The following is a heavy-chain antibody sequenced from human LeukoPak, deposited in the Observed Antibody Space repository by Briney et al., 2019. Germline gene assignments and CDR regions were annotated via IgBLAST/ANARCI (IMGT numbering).Heavy chain of an antibody. D-gene: IGHD6-13*01. CDR1: GDRVSTNSAT. CDR2: TYYRSKWYY. Sequence: SQTLPLTCAISGDRVSTNSATWNWIRQSPSRGLEWLGRTYYRSKWYYEYPLSVKSRITIDPDTSTNQLSLQLKFVTPEDTAVYYCARQGHSWTFEEWGQGTQVTVSS. CDR3: ARQGHSWTFEE. V-gene: IGHV6-1*01. J-gene: IGHJ4*02.